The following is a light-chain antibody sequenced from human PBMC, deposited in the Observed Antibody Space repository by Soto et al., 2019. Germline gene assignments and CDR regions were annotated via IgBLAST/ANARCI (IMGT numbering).Light chain of an antibody. Sequence: QSALTQPASVSGSPGQSITISCTGTSSDVGGYNYVSWYQQHPGKAPKLMIFDVNNRPSGVSNRCSGSKSGNTASLTISGLQAEDEADYYCCSYTSSSTYVFGTGTKLTVL. J-gene: IGLJ1*01. CDR2: DVN. CDR3: CSYTSSSTYV. CDR1: SSDVGGYNY. V-gene: IGLV2-14*01.